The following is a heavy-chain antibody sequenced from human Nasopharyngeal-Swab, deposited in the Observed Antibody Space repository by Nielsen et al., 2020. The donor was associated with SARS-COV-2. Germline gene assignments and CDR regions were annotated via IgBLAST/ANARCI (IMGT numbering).Heavy chain of an antibody. D-gene: IGHD1-1*01. J-gene: IGHJ5*02. CDR1: GGSISSYY. V-gene: IGHV4-59*01. CDR2: IYYSGST. CDR3: GRGGSARLSSREQLELNWFDP. Sequence: SETLSLTCTVSGGSISSYYWSWTRQPPGKGLEWIGYIYYSGSTNYNPSLKSRVTISVDTSKNQFSLKLSSVTAADTAVYYCGRGGSARLSSREQLELNWFDPWGQGTLATVSS.